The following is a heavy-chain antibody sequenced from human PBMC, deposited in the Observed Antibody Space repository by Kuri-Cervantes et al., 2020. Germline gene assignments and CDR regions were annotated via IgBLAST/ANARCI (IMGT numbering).Heavy chain of an antibody. J-gene: IGHJ6*02. D-gene: IGHD6-19*01. CDR2: IYSVGST. CDR3: ARDGVAVAGTPLYYYYGMDF. CDR1: GFTVSSNC. V-gene: IGHV3-66*01. Sequence: GGSLRLPCAASGFTVSSNCISWVRQAQGKGLEWGSVIYSVGSTYYADTVKGRFTIARDNSKNTLSLKMKSLRAEDTAVYYCARDGVAVAGTPLYYYYGMDFWGQGTTVTVSS.